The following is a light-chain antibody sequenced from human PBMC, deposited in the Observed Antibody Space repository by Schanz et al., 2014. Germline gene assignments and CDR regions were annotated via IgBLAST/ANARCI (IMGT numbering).Light chain of an antibody. Sequence: EIVLTQSPATLSLSPGERATLSCRASQSVNSNLAWYQQKPGLPPRLLIYGASTRATDIPARFTGSGAGTEFTLTISSLQSEDFAVYYCQQYNNWPPMYTFGQGTKLEIK. V-gene: IGKV3-15*01. CDR3: QQYNNWPPMYT. CDR1: QSVNSN. J-gene: IGKJ2*01. CDR2: GAS.